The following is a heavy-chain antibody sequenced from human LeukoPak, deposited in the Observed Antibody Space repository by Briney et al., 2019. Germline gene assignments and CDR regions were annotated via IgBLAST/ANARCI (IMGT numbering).Heavy chain of an antibody. Sequence: SVKVSCKASGGTFSSSAISWVRQAPGQGLEWMGGIIPIFGTANYAQKFQGRVTITTDESTSTAYMELSSLRSEDTAVYYCARGPYYYDSSGYRTYYFDYWGQGTLVTVSS. D-gene: IGHD3-22*01. CDR1: GGTFSSSA. J-gene: IGHJ4*02. V-gene: IGHV1-69*05. CDR3: ARGPYYYDSSGYRTYYFDY. CDR2: IIPIFGTA.